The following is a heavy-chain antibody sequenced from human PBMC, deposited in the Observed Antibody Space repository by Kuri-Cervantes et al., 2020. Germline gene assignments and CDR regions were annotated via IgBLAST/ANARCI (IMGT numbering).Heavy chain of an antibody. CDR2: INHSGST. J-gene: IGHJ4*02. CDR3: ARLSYSGYVDY. D-gene: IGHD1-26*01. CDR1: GGSFGNYY. Sequence: GSLRLSCAVYGGSFGNYYWTWIRQPPGKGLEWIGEINHSGSTNYNPSLKSRVTISVDTSKNQFSLKLTSVAAADTAVYYCARLSYSGYVDYWGQGTLVTVSS. V-gene: IGHV4-34*01.